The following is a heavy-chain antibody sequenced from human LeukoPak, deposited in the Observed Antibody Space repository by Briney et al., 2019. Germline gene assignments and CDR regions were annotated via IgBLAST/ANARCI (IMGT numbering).Heavy chain of an antibody. J-gene: IGHJ4*02. CDR1: GFTFSGYG. D-gene: IGHD6-6*01. CDR2: ISYDGSDK. Sequence: GGSLRLSCAASGFTFSGYGMHWVRQAPGKGLEWVAVISYDGSDKYYTDSVKGRFTISRDNAKNSLYLQMNGLRAEDTAVYYCARDQVSSSSTIAYWGQGTLVTVSS. V-gene: IGHV3-30*03. CDR3: ARDQVSSSSTIAY.